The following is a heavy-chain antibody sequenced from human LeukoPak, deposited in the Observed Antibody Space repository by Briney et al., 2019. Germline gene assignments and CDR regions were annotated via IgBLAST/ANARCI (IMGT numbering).Heavy chain of an antibody. V-gene: IGHV3-23*01. CDR3: ARNENSGWGYFDY. J-gene: IGHJ4*02. CDR1: RFTFNSYA. Sequence: GGSLRLSCAASRFTFNSYAMSWVRQAPGKGLEWVSVIGGSNGITFYVGSVKGRFTISRDNSKDTLYLQMNSLRAEDMAVYYCARNENSGWGYFDYWGQGTLVTVPS. CDR2: IGGSNGIT. D-gene: IGHD5-12*01.